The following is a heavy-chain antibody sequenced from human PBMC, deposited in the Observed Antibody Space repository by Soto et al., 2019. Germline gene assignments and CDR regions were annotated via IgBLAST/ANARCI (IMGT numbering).Heavy chain of an antibody. CDR3: AKGRENCGGGSCFPVPFDY. V-gene: IGHV3-23*01. J-gene: IGHJ4*02. Sequence: PGGSLRLSCEASGFTLSSYAMSWVRQAPGKGLDWVSTSGGGGSTDYADSVRGRFTISRDNTKNTLFLQMNSLRAEDTAVYYCAKGRENCGGGSCFPVPFDYWGQGTLVTVSS. CDR1: GFTLSSYA. CDR2: SGGGGST. D-gene: IGHD2-15*01.